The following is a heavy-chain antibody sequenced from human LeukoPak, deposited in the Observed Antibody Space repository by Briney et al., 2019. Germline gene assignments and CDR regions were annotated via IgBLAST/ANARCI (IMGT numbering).Heavy chain of an antibody. J-gene: IGHJ5*02. Sequence: GGSLRLSCAASGFTFSSYSMNWVRQAPGKGLEWVSSISSSSSYIYYADSVKGRFTISRDNAKNSLYLQMNSLRADDTAVYYCARGSSNIAARDNWFDPWGQGTLVTVSS. V-gene: IGHV3-21*01. CDR2: ISSSSSYI. CDR1: GFTFSSYS. CDR3: ARGSSNIAARDNWFDP. D-gene: IGHD6-6*01.